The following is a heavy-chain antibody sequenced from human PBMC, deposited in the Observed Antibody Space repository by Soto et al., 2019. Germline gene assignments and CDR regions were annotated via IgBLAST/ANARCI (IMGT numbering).Heavy chain of an antibody. CDR3: ARGHNWNPPGGRYYGMDV. Sequence: PGGSLRLSCAASGFTFSSYSMNWVRQAPGKGLEWVSYISSSSSTIYYADSVKGRFTISRDNAKNSLYLQMNSLRDEDTAVYYCARGHNWNPPGGRYYGMDVWGQGTTVTVS. CDR2: ISSSSSTI. CDR1: GFTFSSYS. J-gene: IGHJ6*02. D-gene: IGHD1-20*01. V-gene: IGHV3-48*02.